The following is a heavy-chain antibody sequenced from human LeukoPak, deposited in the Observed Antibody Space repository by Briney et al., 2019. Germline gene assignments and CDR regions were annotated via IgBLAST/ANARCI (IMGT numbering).Heavy chain of an antibody. CDR1: GYTFTSYY. CDR3: ARDELRITIFGVVTTESNNYYYYMDV. CDR2: INPSGGST. V-gene: IGHV1-46*01. Sequence: VASVKVSCKASGYTFTSYYMHWVRQAPGQGLEWMGIINPSGGSTSYAQKFQGRVTMTRDMSTSTVYMELSSLRSEDTAVYYCARDELRITIFGVVTTESNNYYYYMDVWGKGTTVTVSS. D-gene: IGHD3-3*01. J-gene: IGHJ6*03.